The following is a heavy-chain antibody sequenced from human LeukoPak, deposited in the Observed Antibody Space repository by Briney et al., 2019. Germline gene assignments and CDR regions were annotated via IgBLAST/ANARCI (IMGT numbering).Heavy chain of an antibody. J-gene: IGHJ4*02. V-gene: IGHV4-34*01. D-gene: IGHD3-9*01. CDR3: ASSDILTGYYLDY. Sequence: SETLSLTCAVYGGSFSGYYWSWIRQPPGKGLEWIGEINHSGSTNYNPSLKSRVTISVDTSKNQFSLKLSSVTAADTAVYYCASSDILTGYYLDYWGQGTLVTVSS. CDR2: INHSGST. CDR1: GGSFSGYY.